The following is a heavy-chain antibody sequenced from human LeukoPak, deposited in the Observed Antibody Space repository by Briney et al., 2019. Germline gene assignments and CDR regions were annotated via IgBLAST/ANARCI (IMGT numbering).Heavy chain of an antibody. V-gene: IGHV3-48*04. J-gene: IGHJ4*02. CDR3: ARDYGYCSGGSCYPVYYFDY. D-gene: IGHD2-15*01. Sequence: GGSLRLSCAASGFTFSSYSMNWVRQAPGKGLEWVSYISSSSTIYYADSVKGRFTISRDNAKNSLYLQMNSLGAEDTAVYYCARDYGYCSGGSCYPVYYFDYWGQGTLVTVSS. CDR1: GFTFSSYS. CDR2: ISSSSTI.